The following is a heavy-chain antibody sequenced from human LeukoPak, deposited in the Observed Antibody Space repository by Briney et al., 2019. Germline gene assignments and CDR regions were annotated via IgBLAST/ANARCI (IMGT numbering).Heavy chain of an antibody. CDR2: IYYSGST. CDR3: ARGLSGGAFDY. D-gene: IGHD3-16*01. J-gene: IGHJ4*02. V-gene: IGHV4-59*01. Sequence: SETLSLTCTVSGGSINSYYWSWIRQPPGKGLEWIGYIYYSGSTNYNPSLKSRVTISVDTSKNQFSLKLSSVTAADTAVYYCARGLSGGAFDYWGQGTLVTVSS. CDR1: GGSINSYY.